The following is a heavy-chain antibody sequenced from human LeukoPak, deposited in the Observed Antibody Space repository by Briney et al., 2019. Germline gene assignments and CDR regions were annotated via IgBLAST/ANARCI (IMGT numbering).Heavy chain of an antibody. J-gene: IGHJ4*02. CDR3: ARTGEYQLPDDY. V-gene: IGHV3-30*04. CDR1: GFTFSSYA. D-gene: IGHD2-2*01. CDR2: ISYDGSNK. Sequence: GGSLRLSCAASGFTFSSYAMHWVRQAPGKGLEWVAVISYDGSNKYYADSVKGRFTISRDNAKNSLYLQMNSLRAEDTAVYYCARTGEYQLPDDYWGQGTLVTVSS.